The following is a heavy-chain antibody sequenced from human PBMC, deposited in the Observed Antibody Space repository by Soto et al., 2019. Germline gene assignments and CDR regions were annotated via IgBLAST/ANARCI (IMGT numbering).Heavy chain of an antibody. V-gene: IGHV3-23*01. CDR3: AKDPVPQLLPSWWFDP. Sequence: EVQLLESGGGLVQPGGSLRLSCAASGFAFGAYAMTWVRQAPGKGLEWVSVISGAGGNTNYADSVKGRFTVSRDNSKKMLYLEMNSLRGEDTAIYYCAKDPVPQLLPSWWFDPWGQGTRVTVSS. J-gene: IGHJ5*02. CDR1: GFAFGAYA. CDR2: ISGAGGNT. D-gene: IGHD2-2*01.